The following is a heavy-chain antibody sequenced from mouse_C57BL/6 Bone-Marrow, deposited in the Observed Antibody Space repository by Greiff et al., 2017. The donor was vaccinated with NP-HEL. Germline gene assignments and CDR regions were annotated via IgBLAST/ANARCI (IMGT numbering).Heavy chain of an antibody. V-gene: IGHV1-50*01. Sequence: VQLQQPGAELVKPGASVKLSCKASGYTFTTYWMQWVKQRPGQGLEWIGEIDPSDSYTNYNQKFKGKANLTVDTSSSTANLQLSSLTSEDSAVYYCARKAYYGRSYEFAYWGQGTLVTVSA. CDR1: GYTFTTYW. J-gene: IGHJ3*01. CDR2: IDPSDSYT. CDR3: ARKAYYGRSYEFAY. D-gene: IGHD1-1*01.